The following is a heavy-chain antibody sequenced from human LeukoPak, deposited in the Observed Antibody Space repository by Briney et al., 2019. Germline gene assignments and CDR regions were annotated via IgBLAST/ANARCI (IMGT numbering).Heavy chain of an antibody. D-gene: IGHD3-10*01. V-gene: IGHV3-30-3*01. J-gene: IGHJ4*02. CDR2: ISYDGSNK. Sequence: GGSLRLSCAASGFTFSTYAMNWVRQGPGKGLKWVAVISYDGSNKYYADSVKGRFTISRDNSKNTLYLQMSSLSAEDTAVYYCARTTTPHYYGSGSYALGYWGQGTLVTVPS. CDR1: GFTFSTYA. CDR3: ARTTTPHYYGSGSYALGY.